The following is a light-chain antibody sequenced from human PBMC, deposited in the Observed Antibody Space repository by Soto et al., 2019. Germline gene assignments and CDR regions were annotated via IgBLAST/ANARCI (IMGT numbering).Light chain of an antibody. J-gene: IGKJ1*01. V-gene: IGKV1-5*03. CDR1: PSISSG. CDR3: QQDNRYSS. CDR2: KAS. Sequence: DIPMTQSPSTLYASVGDRVTIPCRASPSISSGLALYQQKPGKAPKLLIYKASSLESGVPPRFSGSGSGTEFTLTISSRQPEDFATYYCQQDNRYSSFGQGTKVEIK.